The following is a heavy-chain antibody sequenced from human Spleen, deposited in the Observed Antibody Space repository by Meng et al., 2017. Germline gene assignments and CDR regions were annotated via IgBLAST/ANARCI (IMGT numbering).Heavy chain of an antibody. J-gene: IGHJ4*02. V-gene: IGHV4-4*02. CDR3: TTLYGDGDSIS. CDR1: GCSIRSNKW. CDR2: SHHSGST. D-gene: IGHD4-17*01. Sequence: QGQLTESGPGLVKPSWTHSLTCGVSGCSIRSNKWWSWVRQPPGKGLEWIGESHHSGSTNYNPSLKSLVTISGDKSQNQFSLRLSSVTAADTAVYYCTTLYGDGDSISWCQGTLVTVSS.